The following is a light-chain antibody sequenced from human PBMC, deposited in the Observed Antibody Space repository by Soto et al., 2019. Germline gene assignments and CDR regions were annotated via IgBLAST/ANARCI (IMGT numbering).Light chain of an antibody. V-gene: IGKV3-20*01. CDR3: QQYASSPWT. CDR2: GAS. Sequence: EIVLTQSPATLSLSPGEKATLSCRASETVRTGSLAWYQQKPGQAPRLLIFGASVRATDIPVRFSGSGSGTDFTLTITRLAPEDFAVYHCQQYASSPWTFGQGTKLEIK. CDR1: ETVRTGS. J-gene: IGKJ1*01.